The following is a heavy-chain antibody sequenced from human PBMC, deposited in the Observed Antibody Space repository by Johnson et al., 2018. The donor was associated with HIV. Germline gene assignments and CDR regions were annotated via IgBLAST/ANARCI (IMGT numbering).Heavy chain of an antibody. CDR2: IRSNGGST. CDR3: ARAGLTYTLDAFDI. J-gene: IGHJ3*02. V-gene: IGHV3-64*01. D-gene: IGHD3-16*01. Sequence: VQLVESGGGLVQPGGSLRLSCAASGFTFSTYAMHWVRQAPGKGLEYGSAIRSNGGSTYYANSVTGRFTISRDNSKNTLYLQMGSLRAEDMAVYYCARAGLTYTLDAFDIWGQGTLVTVSS. CDR1: GFTFSTYA.